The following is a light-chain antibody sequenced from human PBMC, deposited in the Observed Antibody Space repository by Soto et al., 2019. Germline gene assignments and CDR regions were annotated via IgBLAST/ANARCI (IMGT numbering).Light chain of an antibody. J-gene: IGKJ5*01. CDR2: DAS. V-gene: IGKV3-11*01. Sequence: EIVLTQSPATLSLSPGERATLSCRASQSVSSYLAWYQHKPGQAPRILIYDASNRATGIPGRFSDSGSGTDFTLTISSLEPEDFAVYYCHQRSSWPLTFGQGTRLEIK. CDR1: QSVSSY. CDR3: HQRSSWPLT.